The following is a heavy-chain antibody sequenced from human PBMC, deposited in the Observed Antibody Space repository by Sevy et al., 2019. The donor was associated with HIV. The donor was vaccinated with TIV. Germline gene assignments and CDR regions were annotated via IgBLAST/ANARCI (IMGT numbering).Heavy chain of an antibody. CDR1: GGSISSSSYY. D-gene: IGHD3-10*01. CDR3: ATTTMVRGVIGWFDP. Sequence: SETLSLTCTVSGGSISSSSYYWGWIRQPPGKGLEWIGSIYYSGSTYYNPSLKSRVTISVDTSKNQFSLKLSSVTAADTAVYYCATTTMVRGVIGWFDPWGQGTLVTVSS. CDR2: IYYSGST. V-gene: IGHV4-39*01. J-gene: IGHJ5*02.